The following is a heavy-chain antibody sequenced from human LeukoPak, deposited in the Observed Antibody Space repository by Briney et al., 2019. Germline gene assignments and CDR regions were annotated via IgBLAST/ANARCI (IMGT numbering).Heavy chain of an antibody. J-gene: IGHJ4*02. D-gene: IGHD3-10*01. CDR2: IIPIFGTA. CDR1: GGIFSSYA. V-gene: IGHV1-69*13. CDR3: AHLSHYGSGSPYRGY. Sequence: SSVNVSCKACGGIFSSYAISWVRQARGQGREWVGGIIPIFGTANFAHRFQGRVTITADESTRTAYTELSSLRTEDTAVYYCAHLSHYGSGSPYRGYWGEGTLVTVSS.